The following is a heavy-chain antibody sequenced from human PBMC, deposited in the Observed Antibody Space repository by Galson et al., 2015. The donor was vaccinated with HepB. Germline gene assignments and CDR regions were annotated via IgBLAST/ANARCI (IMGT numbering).Heavy chain of an antibody. J-gene: IGHJ4*02. CDR1: GFTVSSNY. Sequence: SLRLSCAASGFTVSSNYMSWVRQAPGKGLEWVSVIYSGGSTYYADSVKGRFTISRDNSKNTLYLQMNSLRAEDTAVYYCATVPLSYSSTYYFDYWGQGILVTVSS. V-gene: IGHV3-66*01. D-gene: IGHD6-19*01. CDR2: IYSGGST. CDR3: ATVPLSYSSTYYFDY.